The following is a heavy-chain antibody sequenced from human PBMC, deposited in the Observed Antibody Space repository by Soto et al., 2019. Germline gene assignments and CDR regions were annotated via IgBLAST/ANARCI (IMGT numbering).Heavy chain of an antibody. D-gene: IGHD3-22*01. J-gene: IGHJ6*02. V-gene: IGHV1-2*02. CDR3: ARDIVTMSHYYYYHGMDV. CDR2: INPNSGGT. CDR1: GYTFTGYY. Sequence: ASVKVSCKASGYTFTGYYMHWVRQAPGQGLEWMGWINPNSGGTNYAQKFQGRVTMTRDTSISTAYMELSRLRSDDTAVYYCARDIVTMSHYYYYHGMDVWGQGTTVTVSS.